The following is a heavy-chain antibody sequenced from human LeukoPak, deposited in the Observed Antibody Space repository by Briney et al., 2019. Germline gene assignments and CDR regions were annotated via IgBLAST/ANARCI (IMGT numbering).Heavy chain of an antibody. CDR2: IYPGDSYT. J-gene: IGHJ3*02. Sequence: ESLKISCKGSGYSFTSYWIVWVLQMPGKSLECIGIIYPGDSYTRYIPSFQGQVTISAHKSISTAYLQWSSPKASDTAMYYCARHRDTVRHDAFDIWGQGTMVTVSS. V-gene: IGHV5-51*01. CDR1: GYSFTSYW. D-gene: IGHD4-17*01. CDR3: ARHRDTVRHDAFDI.